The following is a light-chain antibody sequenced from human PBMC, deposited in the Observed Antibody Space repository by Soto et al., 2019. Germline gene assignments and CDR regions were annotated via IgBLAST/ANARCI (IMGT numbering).Light chain of an antibody. Sequence: DIQMTQSPSTLSASVGDRVTITCRASQSINSWLAWYQQKPGKAPKLLIYGASSLESGVPSKFSGSGSVTEFTLTIDSLKPDDFATYYCQQYISSSPTFGQGTKLEIK. CDR1: QSINSW. V-gene: IGKV1-5*01. J-gene: IGKJ2*01. CDR3: QQYISSSPT. CDR2: GAS.